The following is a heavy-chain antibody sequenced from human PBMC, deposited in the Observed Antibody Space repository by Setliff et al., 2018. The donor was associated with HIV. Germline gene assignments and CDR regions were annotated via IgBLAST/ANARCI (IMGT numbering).Heavy chain of an antibody. J-gene: IGHJ4*02. V-gene: IGHV4-39*01. Sequence: PSETLSLTCTVSGGSIRRSGYYWGWIRQPPGKGLEWIGSFSYSESTYYNPSLKSRVTISVDTSKNQFSLKLSSVTAADTAVYYCASLPPLYDSSGYYFDYWGQGTLVTVSS. D-gene: IGHD3-22*01. CDR1: GGSIRRSGYY. CDR2: FSYSEST. CDR3: ASLPPLYDSSGYYFDY.